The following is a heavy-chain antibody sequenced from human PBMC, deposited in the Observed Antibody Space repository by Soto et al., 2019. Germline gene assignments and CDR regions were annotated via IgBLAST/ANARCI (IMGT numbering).Heavy chain of an antibody. D-gene: IGHD3-3*01. V-gene: IGHV3-23*01. J-gene: IGHJ5*02. CDR3: ANGRFLEWLLPDNWFDP. CDR1: GFTFSDYS. Sequence: PGGSLRLSCAASGFTFSDYSMNWVRQAPGKGLEWVSAISGSGGSTFYADSVKGRFTISRDNSKNTLNLQMNGLRAEDTAVYYCANGRFLEWLLPDNWFDPWGQGTLVTVSS. CDR2: ISGSGGST.